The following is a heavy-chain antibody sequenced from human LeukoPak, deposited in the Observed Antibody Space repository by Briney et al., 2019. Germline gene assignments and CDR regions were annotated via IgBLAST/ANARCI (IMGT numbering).Heavy chain of an antibody. CDR1: GGSISSGSSY. CDR3: ARDRIYYYYMDV. CDR2: IYTSSTT. J-gene: IGHJ6*03. V-gene: IGHV4-61*02. Sequence: SGTLSLTCTVSGGSISSGSSYWSWIRQPAGKGLEWIGRIYTSSTTNYNPPLSSRVTISVDTSKNQFSLNLSAVTAANTAVYYCARDRIYYYYMDVWGKGTTVTVSS.